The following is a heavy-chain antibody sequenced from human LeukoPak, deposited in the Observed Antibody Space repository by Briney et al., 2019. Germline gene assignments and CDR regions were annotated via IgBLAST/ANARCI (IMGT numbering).Heavy chain of an antibody. Sequence: GGSLRLSCAGSGFTFGDYAMTWVRQAPGKGLEWVSAISGSGDSTYYADSVKGRFTTSRDNSKNTLYLQMNSLRAEDTAIYYCAKDQGYYGSGSYKEYFQHWGQGTLVTVSS. J-gene: IGHJ1*01. D-gene: IGHD3-10*01. CDR3: AKDQGYYGSGSYKEYFQH. CDR1: GFTFGDYA. V-gene: IGHV3-23*01. CDR2: ISGSGDST.